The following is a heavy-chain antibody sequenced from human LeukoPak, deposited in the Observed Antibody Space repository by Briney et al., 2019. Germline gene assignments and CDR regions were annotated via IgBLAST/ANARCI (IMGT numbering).Heavy chain of an antibody. Sequence: SETLSLTCTVSGGSISSDYWSWIRQPPGKGLEWIGYIYYSGSTNYNPSLKSRVTISVDTSKNQFSLKLSSVTAADTAVYYCARALGYDSSGYPYYYYYYMDVWGKGTTVTVSS. D-gene: IGHD3-22*01. CDR2: IYYSGST. V-gene: IGHV4-59*01. CDR1: GGSISSDY. CDR3: ARALGYDSSGYPYYYYYYMDV. J-gene: IGHJ6*03.